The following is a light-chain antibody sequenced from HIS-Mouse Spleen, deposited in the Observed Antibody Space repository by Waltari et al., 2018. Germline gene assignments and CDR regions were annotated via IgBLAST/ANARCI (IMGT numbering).Light chain of an antibody. V-gene: IGLV3-10*01. CDR2: EDS. CDR3: YSTDSSGNHRV. CDR1: ALPKNY. J-gene: IGLJ2*01. Sequence: SYELSQSPSLPVYPGQTSRITCSGDALPKNYTYWYQQKSVQAPVLVIYEDSKRPSGIPERFSGSSSGTMATLTISGAQVEDEADYYCYSTDSSGNHRVFGGGTKLTVL.